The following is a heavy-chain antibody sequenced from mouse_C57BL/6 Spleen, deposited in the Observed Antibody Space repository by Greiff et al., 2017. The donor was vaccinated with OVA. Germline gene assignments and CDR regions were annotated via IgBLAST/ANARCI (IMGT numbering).Heavy chain of an antibody. D-gene: IGHD1-1*01. V-gene: IGHV1-82*01. CDR1: GYAFSSSW. J-gene: IGHJ4*01. CDR2: IYPGDGDT. Sequence: QVQLQQSGPELVKPGASVKISCKASGYAFSSSWMNWVKQRPGKGLEWIGRIYPGDGDTNYNGKFKGKATLTADKSSSTAYMQLSGLTSEDSAVYFCARLLRAMDYWGQGTSVTLSS. CDR3: ARLLRAMDY.